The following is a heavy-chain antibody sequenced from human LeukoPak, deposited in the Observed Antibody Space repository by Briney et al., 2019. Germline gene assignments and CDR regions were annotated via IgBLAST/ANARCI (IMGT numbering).Heavy chain of an antibody. CDR1: GFTFSDYY. D-gene: IGHD6-19*01. CDR2: ISSSSSYI. V-gene: IGHV3-11*06. Sequence: GGSLRLSCAASGFTFSDYYMSWIRQAPGKGLEWVSSISSSSSYIYYADSVKGRFTISRDNAKNSLYLQMNSLRAEDTAVYYCARDRVDSSGWYAADAFDIWGQGTMVTVSS. CDR3: ARDRVDSSGWYAADAFDI. J-gene: IGHJ3*02.